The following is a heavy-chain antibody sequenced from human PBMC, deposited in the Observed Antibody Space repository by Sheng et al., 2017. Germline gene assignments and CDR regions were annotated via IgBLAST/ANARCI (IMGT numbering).Heavy chain of an antibody. V-gene: IGHV1-69*04. J-gene: IGHJ6*03. CDR3: ASNGRVDYYYYYYMDV. Sequence: QVQLVQSGAEVKKPGSSVKVSCKASGGTFSSYAISWVRQAPGQGLEWMGGIIPILGIANYAQKFQGRVTITADKSTSTAYMELSSLRSEDTAVYYCASNGRVDYYYYYYMDVWGKGTTVTVSS. CDR1: GGTFSSYA. D-gene: IGHD2-15*01. CDR2: IIPILGIA.